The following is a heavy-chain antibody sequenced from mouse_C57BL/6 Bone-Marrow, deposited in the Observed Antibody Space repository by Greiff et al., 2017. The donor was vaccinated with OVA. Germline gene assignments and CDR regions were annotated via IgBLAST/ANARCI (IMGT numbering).Heavy chain of an antibody. CDR3: AREGYGSYWYFDV. Sequence: VQLQQSGAELVRPGTSVKVSCKASGYAFTNYLIEWVKQRPGQGLEWIGVINPGSGGTNYNEKFKGKATLTADKSSSTAYMQLSSLTSEGSAVYFCAREGYGSYWYFDVWGTGTTVTVSS. J-gene: IGHJ1*03. D-gene: IGHD1-1*01. V-gene: IGHV1-54*01. CDR2: INPGSGGT. CDR1: GYAFTNYL.